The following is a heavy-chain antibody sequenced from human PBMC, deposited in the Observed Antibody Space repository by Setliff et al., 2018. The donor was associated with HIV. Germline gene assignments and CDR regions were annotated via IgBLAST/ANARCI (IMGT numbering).Heavy chain of an antibody. CDR1: GYTFTSYA. Sequence: VKVSCKASGYTFTSYAMNWVRQAPGQRLEWMGWINPTTGNPTYARGFTGRFVFSWDTSVSTAYLQISSLQAEDTAVYYCARSRLFFGVVTFDYWGQGTQVTVSS. J-gene: IGHJ4*02. D-gene: IGHD3-3*01. V-gene: IGHV7-4-1*02. CDR2: INPTTGNP. CDR3: ARSRLFFGVVTFDY.